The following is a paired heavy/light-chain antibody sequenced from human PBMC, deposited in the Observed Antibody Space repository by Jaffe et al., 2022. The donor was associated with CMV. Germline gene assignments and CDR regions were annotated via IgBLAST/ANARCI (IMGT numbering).Heavy chain of an antibody. V-gene: IGHV3-53*01. CDR2: IYSGGNT. CDR3: ARGVSRAFDC. J-gene: IGHJ4*02. D-gene: IGHD2-2*01. CDR1: GFTVSDNN. Sequence: EVQLVESGGGLIQPGGSLRLSCAASGFTVSDNNMNWVRQAPGKGLEWVSVIYSGGNTYYADSVKGRFTISRDNSENTLYLQMNSLRAEDTAVYYCARGVSRAFDCWGQGTLVTVSS.
Light chain of an antibody. V-gene: IGKV6D-21*02. J-gene: IGKJ1*01. CDR2: YAS. CDR3: HQSSSLPWT. Sequence: DIVLTQSPDFQSVTPKEKVTITCRASQSIGSSLHWYQQKPDQSPRLLIKYASQSISGVPSRFSGSGSGTDFTLTINSLEAEDAAAYYCHQSSSLPWTFGQGTKVEIK. CDR1: QSIGSS.